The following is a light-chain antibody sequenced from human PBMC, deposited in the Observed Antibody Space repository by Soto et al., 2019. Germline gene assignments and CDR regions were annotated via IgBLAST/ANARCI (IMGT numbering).Light chain of an antibody. V-gene: IGLV1-44*01. CDR3: AAWDESLNGYV. CDR1: SSNIGSHT. J-gene: IGLJ1*01. Sequence: QSLLTQPPSASGTPGQRVNISCSGSSSNIGSHTVNWYQHLPGTAPKLLIYTNNQRPSGVPDRFSGSKSGTSASLAISGLQSEDAADYYCAAWDESLNGYVFGTGTKVTVL. CDR2: TNN.